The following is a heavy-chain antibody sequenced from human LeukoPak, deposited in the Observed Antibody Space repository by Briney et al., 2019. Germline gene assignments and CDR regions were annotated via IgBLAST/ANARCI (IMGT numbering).Heavy chain of an antibody. J-gene: IGHJ4*02. CDR2: INGDTSGT. CDR1: GFTFSTYW. Sequence: PGGSLRLSCAASGFTFSTYWMHWVRQVPGKGLVWISRINGDTSGTSYAESVKGRFTIPRDNAKNTVYLQMNSLRVDDTAVYYCARDRWELLEFDYWGQGVLVTVSS. V-gene: IGHV3-74*01. CDR3: ARDRWELLEFDY. D-gene: IGHD1-26*01.